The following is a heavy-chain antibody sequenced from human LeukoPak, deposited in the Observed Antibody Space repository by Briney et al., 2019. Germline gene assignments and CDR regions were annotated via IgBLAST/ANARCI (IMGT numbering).Heavy chain of an antibody. CDR2: IYSGGNT. Sequence: GGSLRLSCAASGFTVGNSYMSWVRQTPGKGLEWVSVIYSGGNTYYADSVKGRFTISRDNSKNTLYLQMNSLRVEDTAVYYCARDGGGATQFDYWGQGTLVTVSS. CDR1: GFTVGNSY. V-gene: IGHV3-53*01. D-gene: IGHD1-26*01. CDR3: ARDGGGATQFDY. J-gene: IGHJ4*02.